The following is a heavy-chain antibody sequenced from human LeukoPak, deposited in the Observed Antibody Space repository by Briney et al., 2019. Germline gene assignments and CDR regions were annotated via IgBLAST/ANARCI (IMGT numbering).Heavy chain of an antibody. CDR3: ARSATVTTGYFDY. CDR2: IYSNGNT. Sequence: SETLSLTCSVSGGSISSSVHYWGWIRQSPEKGLDWIGSIYSNGNTYYNPSVKSRVTISVDTSKNQFSLKLTSVTAAETAVYYCARSATVTTGYFDYWGQGALVTVSS. V-gene: IGHV4-39*07. D-gene: IGHD4-17*01. J-gene: IGHJ4*02. CDR1: GGSISSSVHY.